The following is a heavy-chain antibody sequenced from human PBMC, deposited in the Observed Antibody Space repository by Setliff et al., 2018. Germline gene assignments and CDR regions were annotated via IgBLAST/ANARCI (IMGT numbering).Heavy chain of an antibody. V-gene: IGHV4-4*02. CDR3: ARGGTFRYFDY. D-gene: IGHD5-12*01. CDR2: IYHDGNT. Sequence: SETLSLTCAVSGVSVNSLTWWSWVRQSPGKGLEWIGHIYHDGNTKSYPSVHFNQSLKSRVTMSVDKSKNHFSLRLSSVTAADTAVYYCARGGTFRYFDYWGQGTPVTVSS. CDR1: GVSVNSLTW. J-gene: IGHJ4*02.